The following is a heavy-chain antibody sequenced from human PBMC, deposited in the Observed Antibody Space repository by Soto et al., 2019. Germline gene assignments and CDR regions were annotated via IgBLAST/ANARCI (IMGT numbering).Heavy chain of an antibody. V-gene: IGHV1-8*02. CDR1: GYTFTCYY. D-gene: IGHD3-22*01. J-gene: IGHJ6*02. CDR3: ASTADSSGYYYYYYGMDV. Sequence: ASVKVSCKASGYTFTCYYMHWVRQAPGQGLEWMGWMNPNSDNIDYAQKFQGRVTMTKNTSKSTAYMELNSLRAEDTAVYYCASTADSSGYYYYYYGMDVWGQGTTVTVSS. CDR2: MNPNSDNI.